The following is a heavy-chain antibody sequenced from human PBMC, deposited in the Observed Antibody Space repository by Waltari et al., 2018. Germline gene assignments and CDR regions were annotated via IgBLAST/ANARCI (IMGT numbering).Heavy chain of an antibody. V-gene: IGHV4-38-2*01. Sequence: QVQLQESGPGLVKPSETLSLTCAVSGYSISRGYYWGWIRQPPGKGLEWIGSIYDSGSTYYNPPLKSRVTITVDTSKNQFSLKLSSVTAADAAVYYCASPFLPTGDQADYWGQGTLVTVSS. CDR2: IYDSGST. CDR3: ASPFLPTGDQADY. CDR1: GYSISRGYY. J-gene: IGHJ4*02. D-gene: IGHD7-27*01.